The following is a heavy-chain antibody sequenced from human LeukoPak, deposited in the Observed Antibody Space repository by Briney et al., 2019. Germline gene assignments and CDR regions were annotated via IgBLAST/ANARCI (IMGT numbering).Heavy chain of an antibody. J-gene: IGHJ4*02. CDR3: ATIRRYGGNPAYYFDD. V-gene: IGHV4-39*01. Sequence: SETLSLTCSVSGDSITNTIYYWAWVRQPPGKGLEWIWTVYYTGATFYKPSLKSRVTVSADTSRNQFSLSLRSVTAADAAVYYCATIRRYGGNPAYYFDDWGQGTLVTVSS. CDR2: VYYTGAT. CDR1: GDSITNTIYY. D-gene: IGHD5-12*01.